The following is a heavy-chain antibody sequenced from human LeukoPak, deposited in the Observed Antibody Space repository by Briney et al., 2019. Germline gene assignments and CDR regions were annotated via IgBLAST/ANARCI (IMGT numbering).Heavy chain of an antibody. V-gene: IGHV4-59*01. CDR1: GGSISGYY. D-gene: IGHD3-10*01. J-gene: IGHJ5*02. CDR2: IYYSGST. CDR3: ARVSSGSCWVSWSDP. Sequence: SETLSLTCTVSGGSISGYYWSWIRQPPGKGLEWIGYIYYSGSTNYNPSLKSRVTISVDTSKNQFSLKLSSVTAADTAVYYCARVSSGSCWVSWSDPWGQGTLVTVSS.